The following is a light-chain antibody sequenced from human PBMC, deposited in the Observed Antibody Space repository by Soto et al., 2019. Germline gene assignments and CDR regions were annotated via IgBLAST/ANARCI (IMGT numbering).Light chain of an antibody. V-gene: IGKV4-1*01. J-gene: IGKJ3*01. CDR1: QSVFYSSNNKNY. CDR3: QQFYSTPFT. Sequence: DIVMTQSPDSLAVSLGERATINCKSSQSVFYSSNNKNYLAWYQQKPGQPPKLLFYWASTRESGVPDRFSGSGSGTDFTLTISSLQAEDVAVYYCQQFYSTPFTSGPGTKVDIK. CDR2: WAS.